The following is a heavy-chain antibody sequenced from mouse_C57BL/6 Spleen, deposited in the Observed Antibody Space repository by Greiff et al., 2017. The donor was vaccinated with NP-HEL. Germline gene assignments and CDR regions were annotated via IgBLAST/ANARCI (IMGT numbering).Heavy chain of an antibody. CDR1: GYTFTDYY. Sequence: EVQLQQSGPELVKPGASVKISCKASGYTFTDYYMNWVKQSHGKSLEWIGDINPNNGGTSYNQKFKGKATLTVDKSSSTAYMELRSLTSEDSAVYYCARSGYDYGFDYWGQGTTLTVSS. J-gene: IGHJ2*01. V-gene: IGHV1-26*01. D-gene: IGHD2-4*01. CDR2: INPNNGGT. CDR3: ARSGYDYGFDY.